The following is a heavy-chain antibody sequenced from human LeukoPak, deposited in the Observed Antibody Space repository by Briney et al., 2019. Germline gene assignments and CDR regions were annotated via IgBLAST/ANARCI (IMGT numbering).Heavy chain of an antibody. CDR3: AKTIVVILYRDAFDI. V-gene: IGHV3-23*01. CDR2: ISGSGGST. CDR1: GFTVSSNY. Sequence: PGGSLRLSCAASGFTVSSNYMSWVCQAPGKGLEWVSAISGSGGSTYYADSVKGRFTISRDNSKNTLYLQMNSLRAEDTAVYYCAKTIVVILYRDAFDIWGQGTMVTVSS. D-gene: IGHD3-22*01. J-gene: IGHJ3*02.